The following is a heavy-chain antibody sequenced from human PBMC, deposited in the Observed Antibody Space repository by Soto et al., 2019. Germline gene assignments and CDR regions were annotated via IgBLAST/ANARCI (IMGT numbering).Heavy chain of an antibody. Sequence: PGGSLRLSCAASGFTFSSYGMHWVRQAPGKGLEWVAVISYDGSNKYYADSVKGRFTISRDNSKNTLYLQMNSLRAEDTAVYYCAKDNRAYDSSGYYWGDYWGQGTLVTVSS. CDR1: GFTFSSYG. D-gene: IGHD3-22*01. CDR3: AKDNRAYDSSGYYWGDY. CDR2: ISYDGSNK. V-gene: IGHV3-30*18. J-gene: IGHJ4*02.